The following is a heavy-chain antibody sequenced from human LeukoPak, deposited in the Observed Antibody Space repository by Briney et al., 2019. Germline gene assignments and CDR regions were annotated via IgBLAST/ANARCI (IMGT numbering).Heavy chain of an antibody. CDR3: VILPATDTYYYDNRGYYRPGVH. CDR1: GVSITSSHYY. CDR2: IYYSGCT. Sequence: SETLSLTCTVSGVSITSSHYYWGLIPQPPGKGLEWIGSIYYSGCTYYSTSLRSRVIISVDTSKNQFSLKLSSATAADTAVYYCVILPATDTYYYDNRGYYRPGVHWRQGTLVTVSS. D-gene: IGHD3-22*01. V-gene: IGHV4-39*07. J-gene: IGHJ4*02.